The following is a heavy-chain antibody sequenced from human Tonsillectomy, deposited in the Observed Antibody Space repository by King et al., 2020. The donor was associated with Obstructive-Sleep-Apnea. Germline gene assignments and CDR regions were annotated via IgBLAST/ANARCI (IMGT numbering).Heavy chain of an antibody. CDR2: ISSGSSTK. D-gene: IGHD2-15*01. J-gene: IGHJ4*02. Sequence: QLVQSGGGLVQPGGSLRLSCAASGFTFSSYSMNWVRQAPGKGLEWVSYISSGSSTKYYADSVKGRFTISRDNAKNSLYLQMNGLRAEDTAVYYCASDASLGGNWGQGTLVTVSS. V-gene: IGHV3-48*04. CDR1: GFTFSSYS. CDR3: ASDASLGGN.